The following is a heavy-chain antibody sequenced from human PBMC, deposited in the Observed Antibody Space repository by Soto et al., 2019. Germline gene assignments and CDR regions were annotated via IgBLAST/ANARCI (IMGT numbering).Heavy chain of an antibody. CDR2: IFSSGST. CDR3: AREGSDRAYNFAHGIQLWSFDF. D-gene: IGHD5-18*01. CDR1: GGSINTFY. Sequence: QVRLQESGPGLLKPSETLSLTCTVSGGSINTFYWSCVRQPAGKGLEWIGRIFSSGSTSVNPSLESPVAMSVDTSKNHFSLNFRSVTAADMAVYYCAREGSDRAYNFAHGIQLWSFDFWGQGALVTVSS. J-gene: IGHJ4*02. V-gene: IGHV4-4*07.